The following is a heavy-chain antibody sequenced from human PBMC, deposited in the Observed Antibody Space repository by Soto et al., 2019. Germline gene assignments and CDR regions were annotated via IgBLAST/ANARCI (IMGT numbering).Heavy chain of an antibody. CDR1: GFTFSSYS. V-gene: IGHV3-21*01. CDR3: ARDTGTGIAARGRGSLWFGEPDAFDI. Sequence: PGGSLRLSCAASGFTFSSYSMNWVRQAPGKGLEWVSSISSSSSYIYYADSVKGRFTISRDNAKNSLYLQMNSLRAEDTAVYYCARDTGTGIAARGRGSLWFGEPDAFDIWGQGTMVTVSS. J-gene: IGHJ3*02. D-gene: IGHD3-10*01. CDR2: ISSSSSYI.